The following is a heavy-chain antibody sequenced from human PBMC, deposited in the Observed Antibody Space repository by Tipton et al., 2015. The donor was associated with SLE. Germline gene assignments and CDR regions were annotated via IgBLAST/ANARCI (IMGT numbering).Heavy chain of an antibody. J-gene: IGHJ3*02. D-gene: IGHD3-16*02. Sequence: TLSLTCTVSGGSITNYYWTWIRQPPGKGLEWIGYVHYSGSTTYNPSLKSRVTISIDTSKNQFSLKLSSVTAADTAVYYCARGPFYDYIWGSYRYTGTAFDIWGQWTMVTVSS. V-gene: IGHV4-59*12. CDR2: VHYSGST. CDR3: ARGPFYDYIWGSYRYTGTAFDI. CDR1: GGSITNYY.